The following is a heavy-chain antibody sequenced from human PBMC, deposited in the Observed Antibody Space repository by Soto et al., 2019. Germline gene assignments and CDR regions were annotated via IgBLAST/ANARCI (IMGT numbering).Heavy chain of an antibody. J-gene: IGHJ4*02. CDR3: AKDPHRSGVWDRYDY. CDR2: ISGSGGST. CDR1: GCTFSSYA. D-gene: IGHD6-19*01. V-gene: IGHV3-23*01. Sequence: ALGSLRLSCAASGCTFSSYAMSWVRQAPGKGLEWVSAISGSGGSTYYADSVKGRFTISRDNSKNTLYLQMNSLRAEDTAVYYCAKDPHRSGVWDRYDYWDQGTLVTVSS.